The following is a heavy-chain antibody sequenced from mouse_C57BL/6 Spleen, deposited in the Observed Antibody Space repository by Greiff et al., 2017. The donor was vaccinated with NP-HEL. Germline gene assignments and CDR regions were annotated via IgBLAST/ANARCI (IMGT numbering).Heavy chain of an antibody. CDR2: IYPGSGST. J-gene: IGHJ4*01. Sequence: QVQLQQPGAELVKPGASVKMSCKASGYTFTSYWITWVKQRPGQGLEWIGDIYPGSGSTNYNEKFKSKATLTVDTSSSTAYMQLSSLTSEDSAVYYCARFYDGYPCAMDYWGQGTSVTVSS. CDR1: GYTFTSYW. D-gene: IGHD2-3*01. V-gene: IGHV1-55*01. CDR3: ARFYDGYPCAMDY.